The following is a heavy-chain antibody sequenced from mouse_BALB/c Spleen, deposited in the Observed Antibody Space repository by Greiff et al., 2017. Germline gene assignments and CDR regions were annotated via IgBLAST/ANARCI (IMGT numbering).Heavy chain of an antibody. J-gene: IGHJ4*01. CDR3: ARKDYLYAMDY. D-gene: IGHD1-1*02. V-gene: IGHV1-7*01. Sequence: VQLQQSGAELAKPGASVKMSCKASGYTFTSYWMHWVKQRPGQGLEWIGYINPSTGYTEYNQKFKDKATLTADKSSSTAYMQLSSLTSEDSAVYYCARKDYLYAMDYWGQGTSVTVSS. CDR1: GYTFTSYW. CDR2: INPSTGYT.